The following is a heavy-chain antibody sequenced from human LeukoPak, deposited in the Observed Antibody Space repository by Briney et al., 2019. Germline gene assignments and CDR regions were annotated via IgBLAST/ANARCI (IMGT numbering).Heavy chain of an antibody. V-gene: IGHV3-74*01. CDR3: AKDRYGDYLRVFDH. J-gene: IGHJ4*02. Sequence: GGSLRLSCTASGFTFSSYWMQWVRQAPGKGLVWVSRINSDGSSPSYADSVKGRFTISRDNSKNTLYLQMNSLRAEDTAVYYCAKDRYGDYLRVFDHWGQGTLVTVSS. CDR1: GFTFSSYW. CDR2: INSDGSSP. D-gene: IGHD4-17*01.